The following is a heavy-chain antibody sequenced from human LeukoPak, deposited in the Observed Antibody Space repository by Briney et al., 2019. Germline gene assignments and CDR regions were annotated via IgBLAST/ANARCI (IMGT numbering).Heavy chain of an antibody. CDR1: GFTFDEYA. Sequence: PGGSLRLSCVASGFTFDEYAMHWVRQVPGKGLEWVIGISGDSDRIDYADSVKGRFTISRDNAKNSVYLQMNSLRAEDTALYYCAKGRAIFVHYFDGWGQGTLVTVSS. CDR3: AKGRAIFVHYFDG. V-gene: IGHV3-9*01. D-gene: IGHD3-9*01. J-gene: IGHJ4*02. CDR2: ISGDSDRI.